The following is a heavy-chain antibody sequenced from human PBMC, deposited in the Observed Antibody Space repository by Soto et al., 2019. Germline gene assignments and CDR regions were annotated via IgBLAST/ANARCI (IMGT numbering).Heavy chain of an antibody. J-gene: IGHJ5*02. D-gene: IGHD6-19*01. CDR1: GGSISRSSYY. V-gene: IGHV4-39*01. CDR2: IYYSGNT. Sequence: SETLSLTCNVSGGSISRSSYYWGWIRQPPGKGLEWIGNIYYSGNTYYNPSLKGRVTISVDTSKNQFSLKLSSVTAADTAVYFCTSLYSRGWSRRGWFDPWGQGTLVTVSS. CDR3: TSLYSRGWSRRGWFDP.